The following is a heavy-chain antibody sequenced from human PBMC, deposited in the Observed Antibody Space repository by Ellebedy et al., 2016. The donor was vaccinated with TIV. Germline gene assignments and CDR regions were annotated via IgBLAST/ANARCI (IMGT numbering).Heavy chain of an antibody. J-gene: IGHJ4*02. D-gene: IGHD2-2*01. CDR3: ARGALVVPAAHFDH. Sequence: PGGSLRLSCAASGFMIKSHALNWVRQAPGKGLEWVATLSFDGSNEYYADAVKGRFTISRDISKNTLYLEMSSLTTEDTAVYYCARGALVVPAAHFDHWGQGTPVTVSS. CDR1: GFMIKSHA. V-gene: IGHV3-30-3*01. CDR2: LSFDGSNE.